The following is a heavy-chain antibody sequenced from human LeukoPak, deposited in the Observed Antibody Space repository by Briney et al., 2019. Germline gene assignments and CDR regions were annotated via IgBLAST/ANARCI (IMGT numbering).Heavy chain of an antibody. CDR3: ARSSNGGYDFGDAFDI. D-gene: IGHD5-12*01. J-gene: IGHJ3*02. CDR2: INPNSGGT. V-gene: IGHV1-2*02. CDR1: GYTFTGYY. Sequence: ASVKVSCKASGYTFTGYYMHWVRQAPGQGLEWMGWINPNSGGTNYAQKFQGRVTMTRDTSISTAYMELSRLRSDDTAVYHCARSSNGGYDFGDAFDIWGQGTMVTVSS.